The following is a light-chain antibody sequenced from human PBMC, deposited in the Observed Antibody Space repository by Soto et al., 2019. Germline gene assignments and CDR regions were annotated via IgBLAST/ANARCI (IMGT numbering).Light chain of an antibody. V-gene: IGKV3-20*01. J-gene: IGKJ1*01. CDR1: QSVTSNY. CDR3: QQHSTSPPSWT. CDR2: GAS. Sequence: ETVLTQSPGILSLSPGERATLFCRASQSVTSNYLAWYQQQPGQAPRLLIYGASSRGTGIPDRFGGSGSGTDFTLTISRLEPEDFAVYYCQQHSTSPPSWTFGQGTKVASK.